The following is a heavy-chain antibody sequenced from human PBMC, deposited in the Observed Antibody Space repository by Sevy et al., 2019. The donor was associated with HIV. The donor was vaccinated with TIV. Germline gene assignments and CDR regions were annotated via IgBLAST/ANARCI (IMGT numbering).Heavy chain of an antibody. CDR3: AKDFTGYNGMDV. Sequence: GESLKISCVVSGITFSTSGMHWVRQAPGTGLEWVAVISYHGRDKFYADSVKGRSTISRDNSKNILYLQMISLRAEDTAVYYCAKDFTGYNGMDVWGQGTMVTVSS. D-gene: IGHD3-9*01. J-gene: IGHJ6*02. V-gene: IGHV3-30*18. CDR2: ISYHGRDK. CDR1: GITFSTSG.